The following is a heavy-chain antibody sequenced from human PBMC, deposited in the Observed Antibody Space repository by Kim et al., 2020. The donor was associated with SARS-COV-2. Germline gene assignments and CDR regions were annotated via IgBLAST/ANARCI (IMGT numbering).Heavy chain of an antibody. J-gene: IGHJ2*01. D-gene: IGHD2-15*01. V-gene: IGHV4-31*03. CDR3: ASRYCSGGSCLRDWYFDL. CDR1: GGSISSGGYY. Sequence: SETLSLTCTVSGGSISSGGYYWSWIRQHPGKGLEWIGYIYYSGSTYYNPSLKSRVTISVDTSKNQFSLKLSSVTAADTAVYYCASRYCSGGSCLRDWYFDLWGRGTLVTVSS. CDR2: IYYSGST.